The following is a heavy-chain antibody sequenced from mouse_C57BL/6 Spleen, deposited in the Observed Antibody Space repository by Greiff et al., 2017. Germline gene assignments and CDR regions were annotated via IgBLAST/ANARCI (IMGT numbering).Heavy chain of an antibody. J-gene: IGHJ4*01. CDR2: IYPRSGNT. D-gene: IGHD2-2*01. CDR3: ARREDGYDGGAMDY. V-gene: IGHV1-81*01. Sequence: QVQLQQSGAELARPGASVKLSCKASGYTFTSYGISWVKQRTGQGLEWIGEIYPRSGNTYYNEKFKGKATLTADKSSSPAYMELRSLTSEDAAVYFCARREDGYDGGAMDYWGQGTSVTVSS. CDR1: GYTFTSYG.